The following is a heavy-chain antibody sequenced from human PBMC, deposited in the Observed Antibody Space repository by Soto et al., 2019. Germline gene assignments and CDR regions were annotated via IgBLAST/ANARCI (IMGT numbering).Heavy chain of an antibody. CDR1: GFTFSSYG. D-gene: IGHD5-12*01. CDR3: AKTPQTGYPHY. Sequence: GGSLRLSCAASGFTFSSYGMHWVRQAPGKGLEWVAVISYDGSNKYYADSVKGRFTISRDNSKNTLYLQMNSLRAEDTAVYYCAKTPQTGYPHYWGQGTLVTVSS. CDR2: ISYDGSNK. J-gene: IGHJ4*02. V-gene: IGHV3-30*18.